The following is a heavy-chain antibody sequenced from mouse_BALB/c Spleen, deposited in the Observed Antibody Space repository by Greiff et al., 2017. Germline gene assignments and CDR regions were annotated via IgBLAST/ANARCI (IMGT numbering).Heavy chain of an antibody. D-gene: IGHD4-1*01. Sequence: EVQLVESGGGLVQPGGSRKLSCAASGFTFSSFGMHWVRQAPEKGLEWVAYISSGSSTIYYADTVKGRFTISRDNPKNTLFLQMTSLRSEDTAMYYCARGELGPGFYAMDYWGQGTSVTVSS. V-gene: IGHV5-17*02. CDR1: GFTFSSFG. J-gene: IGHJ4*01. CDR3: ARGELGPGFYAMDY. CDR2: ISSGSSTI.